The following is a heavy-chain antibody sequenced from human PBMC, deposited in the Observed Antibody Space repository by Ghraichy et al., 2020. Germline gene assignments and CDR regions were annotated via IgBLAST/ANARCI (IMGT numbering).Heavy chain of an antibody. CDR1: GGSFSGYY. CDR2: INHSGST. CDR3: ARGTPGGTIFGVVIIGPYYYYGMDV. D-gene: IGHD3-3*01. V-gene: IGHV4-34*01. Sequence: SETLSLTCAVYGGSFSGYYWSWIRQPPGKGLEWIGEINHSGSTNYNPSLKSRVTISVDTSTNQFSLKLSSVTAADTAVYYCARGTPGGTIFGVVIIGPYYYYGMDVWGQGTTVNVSS. J-gene: IGHJ6*02.